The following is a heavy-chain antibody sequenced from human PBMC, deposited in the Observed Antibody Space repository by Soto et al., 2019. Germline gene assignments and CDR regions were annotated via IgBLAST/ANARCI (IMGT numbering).Heavy chain of an antibody. D-gene: IGHD5-12*01. CDR2: IIPIFGTA. CDR1: GGTFSSYA. Sequence: ASVKVSCKASGGTFSSYAISWVRQAPGQGLEWMGGIIPIFGTANYAQKFQGRVTITADESTSTAYMELSSLRSEDTAVYYCAREEDRHGYNFAYWGQGTLVSVSS. J-gene: IGHJ4*02. V-gene: IGHV1-69*13. CDR3: AREEDRHGYNFAY.